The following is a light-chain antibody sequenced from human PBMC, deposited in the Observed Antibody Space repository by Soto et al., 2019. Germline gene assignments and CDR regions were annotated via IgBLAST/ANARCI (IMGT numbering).Light chain of an antibody. V-gene: IGKV1-39*01. CDR3: QQSYSTPLS. CDR2: AAS. J-gene: IGKJ4*01. Sequence: DIPMTQSPSSLSASVGDRVTITCRASQRIGINLNWYHQRPGKAPNLLIFAASSLQTGVPSRFSGSGSGTDFTLTISGLHPEDSAIYYCQQSYSTPLSFGGGTKVEIK. CDR1: QRIGIN.